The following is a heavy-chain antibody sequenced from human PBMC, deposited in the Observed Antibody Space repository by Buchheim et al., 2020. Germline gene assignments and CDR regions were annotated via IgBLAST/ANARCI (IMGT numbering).Heavy chain of an antibody. CDR1: GFTFSNYW. Sequence: EVQLVESGGGLVQSGGSLRLSCAASGFTFSNYWMHWVRQAPGKGLVWVARINSDGSSTSYADSVKGRFTISRDNAKNTLYLQMNTLRAEDTAVYYCAREGVDPIFYFYYYGMDVWGQGTT. V-gene: IGHV3-74*01. CDR2: INSDGSST. D-gene: IGHD2/OR15-2a*01. CDR3: AREGVDPIFYFYYYGMDV. J-gene: IGHJ6*02.